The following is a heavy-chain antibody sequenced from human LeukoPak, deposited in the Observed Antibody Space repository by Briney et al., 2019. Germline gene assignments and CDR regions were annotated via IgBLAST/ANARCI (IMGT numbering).Heavy chain of an antibody. CDR1: GFTFSSYA. D-gene: IGHD2-15*01. CDR2: ISGSGGST. J-gene: IGHJ4*02. Sequence: HPGGSLRLSCAASGFTFSSYAMSWVRQAPGKGLEWVSAISGSGGSTYYADSVKGRFTISRDNSKNTLYLQMNSLRAEDTALYYCAKGGYRSGGSCYDDYWGQGTLVTVSS. V-gene: IGHV3-23*01. CDR3: AKGGYRSGGSCYDDY.